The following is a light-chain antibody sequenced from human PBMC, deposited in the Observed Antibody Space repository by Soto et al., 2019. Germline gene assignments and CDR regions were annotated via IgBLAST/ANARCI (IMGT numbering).Light chain of an antibody. CDR3: QQYNSWPPIT. J-gene: IGKJ5*01. CDR2: DAS. V-gene: IGKV3-15*01. Sequence: EVVVSHSPATLSVSQGERASLSCSASESVSRNLAWYQQTPGQAPRLLIYDASTRATGIPDRFSGGGSGTEFTLTISSLQSEDFVVYYCQQYNSWPPITFGQGTRLEI. CDR1: ESVSRN.